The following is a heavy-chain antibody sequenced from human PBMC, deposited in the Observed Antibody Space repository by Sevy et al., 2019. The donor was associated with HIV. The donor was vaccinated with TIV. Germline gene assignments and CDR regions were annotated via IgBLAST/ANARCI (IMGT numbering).Heavy chain of an antibody. CDR1: GYSISSGYY. CDR2: IYHSGST. CDR3: ARGGYTYGKGYFDY. Sequence: SETLSLTCGVSGYSISSGYYWGWIWQPPGKGLEWIESIYHSGSTYSNPSLKSRVTISVDTSKNQFSLKLSSVTAADTAVYYCARGGYTYGKGYFDYWGQGTLVTVSS. D-gene: IGHD5-18*01. J-gene: IGHJ4*02. V-gene: IGHV4-38-2*01.